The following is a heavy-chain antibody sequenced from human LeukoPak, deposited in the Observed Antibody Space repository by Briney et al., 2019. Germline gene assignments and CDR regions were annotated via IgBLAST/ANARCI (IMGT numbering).Heavy chain of an antibody. CDR2: IWYDGSNK. CDR1: GFTFSSYG. CDR3: ARDGYCSGGSCRRGGWFDP. D-gene: IGHD2-15*01. Sequence: PGRSLRLSCAASGFTFSSYGMHWVRQAPGKGLEWVAVIWYDGSNKYYADSVKGRFTISRDNSKNTLYLQMNSLRAEDTAVYYCARDGYCSGGSCRRGGWFDPWGREPWSPSPQ. V-gene: IGHV3-33*01. J-gene: IGHJ5*02.